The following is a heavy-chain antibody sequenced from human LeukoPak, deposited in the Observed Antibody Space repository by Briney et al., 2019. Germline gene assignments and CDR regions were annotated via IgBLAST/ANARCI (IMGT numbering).Heavy chain of an antibody. CDR2: INHSGST. Sequence: SETLSLTCAVYGGSFSGYYWSWIRQPPEKGLEWIGEINHSGSTNYNPSLKSRVTISVDTSKNQFSLKLSSVTAADTAVYYCARGVLSFWSGYGNYYYYMDVWGKGTTVTVSS. V-gene: IGHV4-34*01. D-gene: IGHD3-3*01. CDR1: GGSFSGYY. J-gene: IGHJ6*03. CDR3: ARGVLSFWSGYGNYYYYMDV.